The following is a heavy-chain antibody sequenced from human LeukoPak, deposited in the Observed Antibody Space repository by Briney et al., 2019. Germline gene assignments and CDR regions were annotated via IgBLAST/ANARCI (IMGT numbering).Heavy chain of an antibody. Sequence: GGSLRLSCAASGFTLSSFWMSWVRQTPGKGLEWVANIKQDGRERYYVDSVKGRFTISRDNSKNTLYLQMNSLRAEDTAVYYCARVSHDILTGYYYGMDVWGQGTTVTVSS. CDR1: GFTLSSFW. J-gene: IGHJ6*02. V-gene: IGHV3-7*01. CDR2: IKQDGRER. D-gene: IGHD3-9*01. CDR3: ARVSHDILTGYYYGMDV.